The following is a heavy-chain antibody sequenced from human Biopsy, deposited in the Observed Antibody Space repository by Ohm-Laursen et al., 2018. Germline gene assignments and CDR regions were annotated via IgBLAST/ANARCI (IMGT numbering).Heavy chain of an antibody. D-gene: IGHD4-17*01. V-gene: IGHV4-59*01. J-gene: IGHJ4*01. CDR3: ARDDAVTLIRGLYY. Sequence: SETLSLTCTVSGGSINSYYWNWIRQPPGQGLEWIGYIYYSGTTDYSPSLKSRVTISIDKSKYQFFLKLSSVTAEHTAEYYCARDDAVTLIRGLYYWGQGALVTVSS. CDR2: IYYSGTT. CDR1: GGSINSYY.